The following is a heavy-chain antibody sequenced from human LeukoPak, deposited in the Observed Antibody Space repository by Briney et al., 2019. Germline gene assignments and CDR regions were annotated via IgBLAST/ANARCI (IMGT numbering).Heavy chain of an antibody. J-gene: IGHJ4*02. CDR3: AKDRPNYYETNGNYYRRDGDY. CDR2: ISSKGDYT. V-gene: IGHV3-23*01. D-gene: IGHD3-16*01. Sequence: PGGSLRLSCAASRFTFNIYAMSWVRQAPGKGLEWVSSISSKGDYTFYAGSVKGRFTISRDNSRNTLYLQMNSLRAEDTAIYYCAKDRPNYYETNGNYYRRDGDYWGQGTLVTVSS. CDR1: RFTFNIYA.